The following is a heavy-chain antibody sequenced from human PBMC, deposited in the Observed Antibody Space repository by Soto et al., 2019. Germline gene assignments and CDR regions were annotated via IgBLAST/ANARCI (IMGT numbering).Heavy chain of an antibody. J-gene: IGHJ6*03. D-gene: IGHD1-1*01. CDR2: ISWNSGSI. CDR1: GFTFDDYA. Sequence: EVQLVESGGGLVQPGRSLRLSCATSGFTFDDYAMHWVRQAPGKGLEWVSGISWNSGSIGYADSVKGRFTISRDNAKNSLYLQMNSLRAEDTALYYCAKDFLGVLDYYYYMDVWGKGTTVTVSS. V-gene: IGHV3-9*01. CDR3: AKDFLGVLDYYYYMDV.